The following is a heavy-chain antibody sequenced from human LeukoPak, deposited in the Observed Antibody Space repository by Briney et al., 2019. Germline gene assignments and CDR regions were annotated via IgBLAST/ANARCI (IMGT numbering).Heavy chain of an antibody. CDR2: TLHSGAP. CDR3: ARGPIVAVTAVYYYYMDV. J-gene: IGHJ6*03. CDR1: YGSFIGYY. V-gene: IGHV4-34*01. Sequence: PSETLSLTCAVYYGSFIGYYWTWVRQTPGKGLEWIGDTLHSGAPNYNPSLVSRATISVDTSKRQFPLHLTSVTAADTAVYFCARGPIVAVTAVYYYYMDVWGSGNTVTVSS. D-gene: IGHD2-15*01.